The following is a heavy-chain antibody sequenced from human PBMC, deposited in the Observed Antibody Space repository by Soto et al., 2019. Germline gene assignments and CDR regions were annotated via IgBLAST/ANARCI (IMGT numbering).Heavy chain of an antibody. J-gene: IGHJ5*02. D-gene: IGHD5-12*01. CDR3: ARPEGGYGYCYSWFDP. CDR2: IHHTGST. CDR1: GRSISESNSY. V-gene: IGHV4-39*01. Sequence: SETRSLTCSVSGRSISESNSYWGGIRQPPGEGLEWIGTIHHTGSTYYNPSLKSRVIISLDTSKNQFSLKLSSVTAADTALYYCARPEGGYGYCYSWFDPWGQGTRVTVSS.